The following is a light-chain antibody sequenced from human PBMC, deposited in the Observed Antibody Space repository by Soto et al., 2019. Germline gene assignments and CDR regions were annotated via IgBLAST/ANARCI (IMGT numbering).Light chain of an antibody. J-gene: IGKJ1*01. CDR2: AAY. V-gene: IGKV1-39*01. CDR3: QQSYDMPWT. CDR1: QSISSY. Sequence: DIQMTQYPSSLSASGGDTVTITCRARQSISSYLSWYQQKPGKAPKLLIYAAYTLQSGVPSRFSGSGSGTEFTLTISSLQPADFAAYYCQQSYDMPWTFGQGTKVEIK.